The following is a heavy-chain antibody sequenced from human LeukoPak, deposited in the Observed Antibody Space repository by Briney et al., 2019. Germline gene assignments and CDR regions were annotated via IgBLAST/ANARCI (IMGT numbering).Heavy chain of an antibody. D-gene: IGHD3-3*01. CDR2: IYSGGST. J-gene: IGHJ5*02. V-gene: IGHV3-66*01. CDR3: AGVHYDFWSGYLGWWFDP. Sequence: GSLRLSCAASGFTVSSNYVSWVRQAPGKGLEWVSVIYSGGSTYYADSVKGRFTISRDNSKNTLYFQMNSLRAEDTAVYYCAGVHYDFWSGYLGWWFDPWGQGTLVTVSS. CDR1: GFTVSSNY.